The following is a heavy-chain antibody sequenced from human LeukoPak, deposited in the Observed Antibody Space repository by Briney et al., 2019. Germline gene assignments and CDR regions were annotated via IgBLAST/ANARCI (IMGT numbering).Heavy chain of an antibody. CDR3: ARARDYGSGRANAFDI. V-gene: IGHV3-7*05. CDR1: GFTFSSYW. Sequence: GGSLRLSCAAPGFTFSSYWMSWVRQAPGKGLEWVANIKRDGSEKYYVDSVKGRLTISRDNAENSLYLQMNSLRAEDTAVYYCARARDYGSGRANAFDIWGQGTMVTVSS. J-gene: IGHJ3*02. D-gene: IGHD3-10*01. CDR2: IKRDGSEK.